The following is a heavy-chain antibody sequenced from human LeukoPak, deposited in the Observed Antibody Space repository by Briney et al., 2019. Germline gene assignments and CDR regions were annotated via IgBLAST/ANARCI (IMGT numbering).Heavy chain of an antibody. CDR2: IYYSGST. Sequence: PSETLSLTCTVSGGSISSSSHSWGWIRQPPGKGLEWIGSIYYSGSTYYNPSLKSRVTISIDTSKNQFSLKLSSVTAADTAVYYCARDRTGVYSDYWGQGTLVTVSS. CDR1: GGSISSSSHS. V-gene: IGHV4-39*02. D-gene: IGHD7-27*01. CDR3: ARDRTGVYSDY. J-gene: IGHJ4*02.